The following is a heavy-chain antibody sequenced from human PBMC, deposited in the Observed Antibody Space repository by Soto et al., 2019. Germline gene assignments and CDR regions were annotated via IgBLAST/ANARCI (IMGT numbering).Heavy chain of an antibody. Sequence: QVQLVQSGAEVKKPGSSVKVSCKASGGTFSSYTISWVRQAPGQGLEWMGRIIPILGIANYAQKFQDRVTITADKSTSTAYMELSSLRSEDTAVYYCARGPPDSNRGYCGQGTLVTVSS. CDR2: IIPILGIA. CDR1: GGTFSSYT. D-gene: IGHD3-22*01. J-gene: IGHJ4*02. CDR3: ARGPPDSNRGY. V-gene: IGHV1-69*02.